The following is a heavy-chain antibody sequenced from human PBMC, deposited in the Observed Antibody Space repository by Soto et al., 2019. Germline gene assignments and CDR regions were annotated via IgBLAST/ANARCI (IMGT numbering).Heavy chain of an antibody. V-gene: IGHV4-31*03. J-gene: IGHJ4*02. CDR3: AREGGYCSGGGCYRTPH. CDR2: IYYRRST. CDR1: GGSITSGGYY. D-gene: IGHD2-15*01. Sequence: QVQLQESGPGLVKPSQTLSLTCTVSGGSITSGGYYWNWIRQHPGKGLEWIGYIYYRRSTYHNPSLKSRVTISADTSTYQFSLKLSSVTAADTAVYYCAREGGYCSGGGCYRTPHWGQGTLVTVSS.